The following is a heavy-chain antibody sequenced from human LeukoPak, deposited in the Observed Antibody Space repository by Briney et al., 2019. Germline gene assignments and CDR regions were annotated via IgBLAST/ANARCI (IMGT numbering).Heavy chain of an antibody. Sequence: GGSLRLSCAASGLAFSAYKMHWVRQAPRKGLVWVSRISTDGYTTDYADFVQGRFTASRDNTKNTWSLEMNSLRAEDTAVYYCVVGGSPGYWGQGPLVTVSS. V-gene: IGHV3-74*01. CDR3: VVGGSPGY. CDR2: ISTDGYTT. CDR1: GLAFSAYK. D-gene: IGHD2-15*01. J-gene: IGHJ4*02.